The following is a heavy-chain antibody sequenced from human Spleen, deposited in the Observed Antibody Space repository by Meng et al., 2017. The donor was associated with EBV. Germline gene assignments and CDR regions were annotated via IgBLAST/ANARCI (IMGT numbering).Heavy chain of an antibody. Sequence: QRVHSGAEVENPGASVKFSAKASGYTFTNYAIHWVRQAPGQRLEWMGWINTGNGNTKYSQKFQGRVTIIRDTSATTAYMELSSLRSGDTAVYYCARPYYDRSDYASFDYWGQGTLVTVSS. D-gene: IGHD3-22*01. J-gene: IGHJ4*02. CDR3: ARPYYDRSDYASFDY. CDR2: INTGNGNT. V-gene: IGHV1-3*04. CDR1: GYTFTNYA.